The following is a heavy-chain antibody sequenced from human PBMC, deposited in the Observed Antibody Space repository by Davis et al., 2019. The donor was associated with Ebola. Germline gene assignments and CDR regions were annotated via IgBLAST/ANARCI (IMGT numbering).Heavy chain of an antibody. CDR2: IYYSGST. D-gene: IGHD2-8*02. J-gene: IGHJ6*02. CDR1: GGSISSYY. Sequence: MPSETLSLTCTVSGGSISSYYWSWIRQPPGKGLEWIGYIYYSGSTNYNPPLKNRVTISVDTSKNQFSLKLSSVTAAATAVYYCARVRVDYYYGMDVWGQGTTVTVSS. CDR3: ARVRVDYYYGMDV. V-gene: IGHV4-59*01.